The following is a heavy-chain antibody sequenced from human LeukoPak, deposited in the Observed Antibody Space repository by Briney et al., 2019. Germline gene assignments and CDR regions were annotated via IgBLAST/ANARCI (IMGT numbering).Heavy chain of an antibody. CDR3: ARGYYYDILTGYYNYYFDY. CDR1: GGSISSGGYY. J-gene: IGHJ4*02. V-gene: IGHV4-31*03. CDR2: IYYSGST. D-gene: IGHD3-9*01. Sequence: PSETLSLTCTVSGGSISSGGYYWSWIRQHPGKGLEWTGYIYYSGSTYYNPSLKSRVTISVDTSKNQFSLKLSSVTAADTAVYYCARGYYYDILTGYYNYYFDYWGQGTLVTVSS.